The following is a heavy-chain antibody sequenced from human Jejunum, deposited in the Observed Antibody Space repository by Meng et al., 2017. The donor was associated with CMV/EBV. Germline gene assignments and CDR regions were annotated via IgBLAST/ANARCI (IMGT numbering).Heavy chain of an antibody. V-gene: IGHV4-4*07. CDR2: IYTSGST. CDR3: ARESGSYYWFDP. Sequence: HPRESRPGLFKSSETLSLTCFVSAGPISGYYWSWIRQPAGKGLEWIGRIYTSGSTHYNPSLKSRLTMSVDLAKNQISLKLSSVTAADTAVYYCARESGSYYWFDPWGQGTLVTVSS. J-gene: IGHJ5*02. D-gene: IGHD1-26*01. CDR1: AGPISGYY.